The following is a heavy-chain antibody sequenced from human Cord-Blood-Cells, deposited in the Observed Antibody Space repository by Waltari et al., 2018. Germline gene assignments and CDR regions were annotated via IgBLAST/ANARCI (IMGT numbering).Heavy chain of an antibody. J-gene: IGHJ4*02. CDR1: GGSFSGYY. Sequence: QGQLQQSGAGLLKLSATLCLTCAVYGGSFSGYYRCWTHQPPGKGLEWIGEINHSGSTNYNPSLKSRVTISVDTSKIQFALRLSSVTAADTAAYYCARDPASNWGFDYWGQGTLVTVSS. CDR2: INHSGST. D-gene: IGHD7-27*01. V-gene: IGHV4-34*01. CDR3: ARDPASNWGFDY.